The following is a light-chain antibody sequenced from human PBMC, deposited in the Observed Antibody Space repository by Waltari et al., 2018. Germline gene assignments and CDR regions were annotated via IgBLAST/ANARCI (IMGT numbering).Light chain of an antibody. CDR2: WAY. V-gene: IGKV4-1*01. J-gene: IGKJ1*01. Sequence: DIVMTQSPDSLAVSLGEKATINCKSSQSVFHSSYNKNYLAWYQQKPGQPPNLLIYWAYTRESGVPDRFSGSESGTDFTLTISSLQAEDVAVYYCQQYFSAPWTFGQGTRVEIK. CDR1: QSVFHSSYNKNY. CDR3: QQYFSAPWT.